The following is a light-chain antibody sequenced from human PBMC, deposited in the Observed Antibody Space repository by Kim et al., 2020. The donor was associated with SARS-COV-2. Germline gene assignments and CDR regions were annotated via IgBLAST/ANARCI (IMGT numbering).Light chain of an antibody. Sequence: IRMTQSPSSLSASVGDRVTITCRASQSISNYLNWYQQRPGKAPKVLIYAASILQSGVPSRFSGSGSGTDFTLTISSLQPEDFATYYWKKRHSDLSEYTFGQGTKLEI. CDR2: AAS. J-gene: IGKJ2*01. V-gene: IGKV1-39*01. CDR1: QSISNY. CDR3: KKRHSDLSEYT.